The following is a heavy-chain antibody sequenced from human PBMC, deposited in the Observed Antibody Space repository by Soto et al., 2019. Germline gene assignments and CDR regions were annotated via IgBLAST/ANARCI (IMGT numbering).Heavy chain of an antibody. Sequence: GASVKVSCKASGYTFTSYGISWVRQAPGQGLEWMGWISAYNGNTNYAQKLQGRVTMTTDTSTSTAYMELRSLRFDDTAVYYCARDGFPNFWSGYYTGDCFDPWGQGTLVTVSS. CDR1: GYTFTSYG. CDR3: ARDGFPNFWSGYYTGDCFDP. J-gene: IGHJ5*02. V-gene: IGHV1-18*01. D-gene: IGHD3-3*01. CDR2: ISAYNGNT.